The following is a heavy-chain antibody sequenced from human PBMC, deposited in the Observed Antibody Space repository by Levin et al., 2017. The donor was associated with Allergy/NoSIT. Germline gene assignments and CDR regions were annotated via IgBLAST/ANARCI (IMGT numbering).Heavy chain of an antibody. V-gene: IGHV2-5*02. CDR2: IYWDDDK. D-gene: IGHD6-13*01. CDR3: AHRLPAFREEAAAVFDY. CDR1: GFSLSTSAVG. Sequence: SGPTLVKPTQTLTLTCTFSGFSLSTSAVGVGWIRQPPGKALEWLALIYWDDDKRYRPSLKSRLTITKDTSKNQVVLTMTNMDPVDTATYYCAHRLPAFREEAAAVFDYWGQGTLVTVSS. J-gene: IGHJ4*02.